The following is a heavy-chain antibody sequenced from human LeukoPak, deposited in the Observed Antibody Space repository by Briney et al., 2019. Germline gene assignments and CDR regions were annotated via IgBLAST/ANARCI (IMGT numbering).Heavy chain of an antibody. CDR3: AKDHLDRSGYPYFDS. CDR2: IFGSRSGNT. CDR1: GFSFSSYW. D-gene: IGHD3-22*01. J-gene: IGHJ4*02. V-gene: IGHV3-23*01. Sequence: GGSLRLSCAASGFSFSSYWMHWVRQAPGKGLEWVSGIFGSRSGNTYYADSVKGRFTISRDDSKSTLYLQMNSLGAGDTAVYYCAKDHLDRSGYPYFDSWGQGVLVTVSS.